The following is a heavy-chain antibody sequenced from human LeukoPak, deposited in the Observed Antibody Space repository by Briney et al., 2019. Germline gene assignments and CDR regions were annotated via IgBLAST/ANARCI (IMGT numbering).Heavy chain of an antibody. Sequence: GGSLRLSCAASGFTFDDYAMHWVRQAPGKGLEWVSGISWNSGSIGYADSVKGRFTISRDNAKNSLYLQTNSLTAGDTAVYYCAGAGSETQWRAFDFWGQGALVTVFS. V-gene: IGHV3-9*01. CDR2: ISWNSGSI. D-gene: IGHD6-19*01. J-gene: IGHJ4*02. CDR3: AGAGSETQWRAFDF. CDR1: GFTFDDYA.